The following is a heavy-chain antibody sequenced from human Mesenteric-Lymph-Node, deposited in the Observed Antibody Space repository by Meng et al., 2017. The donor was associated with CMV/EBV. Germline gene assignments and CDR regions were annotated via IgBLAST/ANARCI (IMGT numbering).Heavy chain of an antibody. V-gene: IGHV3-30*03. J-gene: IGHJ6*02. D-gene: IGHD5-18*01. CDR2: ISHDGSSK. CDR1: GFMFSSYA. Sequence: GGSLRLSCAASGFMFSSYAMHWVRQTPGKGPEWVASISHDGSSKYYTDAVKGRFTISRDNSENTLSVQMDSLRIEDTAVYYCARPTLYSYGFPTNHYYGMDVWGRGTTVTVSS. CDR3: ARPTLYSYGFPTNHYYGMDV.